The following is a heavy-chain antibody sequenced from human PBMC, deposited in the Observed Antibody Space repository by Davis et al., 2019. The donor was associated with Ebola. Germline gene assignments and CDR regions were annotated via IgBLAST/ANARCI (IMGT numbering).Heavy chain of an antibody. V-gene: IGHV1-46*03. Sequence: ASVKVSCKASGYTFTSYAMHWVRQAPGQRLEWMGMINRSGGGTSYAQNFQGRVTMSWDTSTSTVYMELSSLGSEDTAVYYCAREGGNWGQGTLVTVSS. CDR3: AREGGN. J-gene: IGHJ4*02. D-gene: IGHD3-16*01. CDR1: GYTFTSYA. CDR2: INRSGGGT.